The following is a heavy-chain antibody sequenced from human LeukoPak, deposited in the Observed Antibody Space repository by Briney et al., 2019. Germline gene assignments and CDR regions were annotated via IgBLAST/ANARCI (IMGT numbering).Heavy chain of an antibody. CDR3: ARDSGERGSGSYLIAY. CDR2: INPSSGGT. V-gene: IGHV1-2*02. Sequence: ASVKVSCKSSGYTFTGYYIHWVRQAPGQGLEWMGWINPSSGGTNYAQKFQGRVTMTRDTSISTAYMELSRLRSDDTAVYYCARDSGERGSGSYLIAYWGQGTLVTVSS. CDR1: GYTFTGYY. D-gene: IGHD3-10*01. J-gene: IGHJ4*02.